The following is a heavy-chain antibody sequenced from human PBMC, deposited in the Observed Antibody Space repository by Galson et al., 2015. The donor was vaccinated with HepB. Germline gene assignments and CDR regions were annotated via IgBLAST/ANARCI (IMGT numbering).Heavy chain of an antibody. CDR2: IYYRGST. V-gene: IGHV4-39*01. Sequence: SETLSLTCSVSGGSISSSSYNWGWIRQPPGKGLELIGSIYYRGSTNYNPSLKSRVTMSVDTSKNQFSLKLSSVTASDTAVYYCARQRMGVGTLYFFDYWGQGTLVTVSS. J-gene: IGHJ4*02. D-gene: IGHD1-1*01. CDR3: ARQRMGVGTLYFFDY. CDR1: GGSISSSSYN.